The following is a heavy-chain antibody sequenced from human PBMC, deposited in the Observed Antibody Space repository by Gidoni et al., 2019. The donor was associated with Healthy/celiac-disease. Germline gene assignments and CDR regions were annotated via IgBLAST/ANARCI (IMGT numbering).Heavy chain of an antibody. D-gene: IGHD2-21*01. V-gene: IGHV4-39*01. Sequence: QLQLQESGPGLVKPSETLSLTVTVSGGSISSSSYYWGWTRQPPGQGLDWIGSIYYSGSTYYNPSLKSRVTISVDTSKNQFSLKLSSVTAADTAVYYCARLVRSWGQGTLVTVSS. CDR1: GGSISSSSYY. CDR3: ARLVRS. CDR2: IYYSGST. J-gene: IGHJ4*02.